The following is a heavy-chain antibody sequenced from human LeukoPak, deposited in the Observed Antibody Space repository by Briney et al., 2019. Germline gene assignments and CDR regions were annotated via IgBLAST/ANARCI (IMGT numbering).Heavy chain of an antibody. CDR2: IYTSGST. D-gene: IGHD3-10*01. CDR3: ARCSYYYGSGSYYYFDY. CDR1: GGSISSYY. J-gene: IGHJ4*02. Sequence: TSETLSLTCTVSGGSISSYYWSWIRQPAGKGLEWIGRIYTSGSTNYNPSLKSRVTMSVDTSKNQFSLKLGSVTAADTAVYYCARCSYYYGSGSYYYFDYWGQGTLVTVSS. V-gene: IGHV4-4*07.